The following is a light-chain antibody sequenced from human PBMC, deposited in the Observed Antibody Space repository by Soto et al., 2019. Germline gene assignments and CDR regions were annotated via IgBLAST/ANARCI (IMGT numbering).Light chain of an antibody. Sequence: EIVMTQSPATLSVSPGERATLSCRASQSVGSNLAWYQQKPGQAPRLLIYGASTRATGIPARFGGSGSGTEFTLTISSLQSEDFAVDDCQQYSNWPLSFGGGTKVEIK. CDR1: QSVGSN. J-gene: IGKJ4*01. CDR2: GAS. V-gene: IGKV3-15*01. CDR3: QQYSNWPLS.